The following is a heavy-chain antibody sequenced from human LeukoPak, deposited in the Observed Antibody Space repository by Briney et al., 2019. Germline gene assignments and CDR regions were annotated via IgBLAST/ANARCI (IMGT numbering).Heavy chain of an antibody. CDR2: MNPNSGNT. CDR3: ARGVTMVRGVPYY. J-gene: IGHJ4*02. D-gene: IGHD3-10*01. Sequence: ASVRVSCKASGYTFTSYDINWVRQATGQGLEWMGWMNPNSGNTGYAQKFQGRVTMTRNTSISTAYMELSSLRSEDTAVYYCARGVTMVRGVPYYWGQGTLVTVSS. CDR1: GYTFTSYD. V-gene: IGHV1-8*01.